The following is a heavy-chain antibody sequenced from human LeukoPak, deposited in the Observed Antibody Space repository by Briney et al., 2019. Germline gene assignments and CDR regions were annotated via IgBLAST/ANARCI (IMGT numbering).Heavy chain of an antibody. CDR3: AGTRHHYYYDSSGYYGNAFDI. CDR1: GGSISSGHYY. D-gene: IGHD3-22*01. V-gene: IGHV4-61*02. J-gene: IGHJ3*02. CDR2: VYTSGST. Sequence: PSETLSLTCTVPGGSISSGHYYWSWIRQPAGKGLEWIGRVYTSGSTNYNPSLKSRVTISADTSKNQFSLKLNSVTAADTAVYYCAGTRHHYYYDSSGYYGNAFDIWGQGTMVTVSS.